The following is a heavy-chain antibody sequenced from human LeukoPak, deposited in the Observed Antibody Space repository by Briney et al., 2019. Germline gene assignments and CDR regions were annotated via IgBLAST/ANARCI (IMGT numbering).Heavy chain of an antibody. Sequence: PGRSLRLSCAASGFTLSSYSMHWVRQAPGKGLEWVALIWYDGSNTYYADSVKGRFTISRDNSKSTLYLQMNSLRADDTAVYYCARDRDYVWGTLAWGQGTLVTVSS. V-gene: IGHV3-33*01. J-gene: IGHJ5*02. D-gene: IGHD3-16*01. CDR3: ARDRDYVWGTLA. CDR2: IWYDGSNT. CDR1: GFTLSSYS.